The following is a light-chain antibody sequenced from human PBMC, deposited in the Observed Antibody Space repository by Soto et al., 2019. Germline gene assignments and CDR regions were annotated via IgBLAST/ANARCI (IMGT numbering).Light chain of an antibody. CDR1: QSVSIND. Sequence: EIVLTQSPGTLSWSPGERATLSCRASQSVSINDLAWYQQKPGQAPRLLIYGASIRATGIPDRFSGSGSGTDFTLTISRLEPEDFAVYYCQQYGSSPWTFGRGTKVDIK. CDR3: QQYGSSPWT. CDR2: GAS. J-gene: IGKJ1*01. V-gene: IGKV3-20*01.